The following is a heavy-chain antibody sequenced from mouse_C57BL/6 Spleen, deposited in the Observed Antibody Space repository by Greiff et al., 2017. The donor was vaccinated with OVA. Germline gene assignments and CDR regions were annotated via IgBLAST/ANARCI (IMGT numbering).Heavy chain of an antibody. Sequence: QVQLQQPGAELVKPGASVKMSCKASGYTFTSYWITWVKQRPGQGLEWIGDIYPGSGSTNYNEKFKSKATLTVDTSSSTAYMQLSSLTSEDSAVDDCARGGNYYGSSYYFDDWGQGTTLTVSS. CDR3: ARGGNYYGSSYYFDD. D-gene: IGHD1-1*01. CDR2: IYPGSGST. J-gene: IGHJ2*01. CDR1: GYTFTSYW. V-gene: IGHV1-55*01.